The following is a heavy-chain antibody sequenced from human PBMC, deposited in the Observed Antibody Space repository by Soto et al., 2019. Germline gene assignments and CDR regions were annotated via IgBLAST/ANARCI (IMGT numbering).Heavy chain of an antibody. D-gene: IGHD6-19*01. V-gene: IGHV1-46*01. Sequence: QVDLVQSGAEVKKPGASGTISCKASGSAITRYYIHWVRQAPGRGLEWMGIINPGGGSASYAQKFQDRVTIDKGTSTGTAFMDLRSLRTEETDVYYCARDTSGWSLNGLDVWGQGTTVNVS. CDR2: INPGGGSA. CDR3: ARDTSGWSLNGLDV. CDR1: GSAITRYY. J-gene: IGHJ6*02.